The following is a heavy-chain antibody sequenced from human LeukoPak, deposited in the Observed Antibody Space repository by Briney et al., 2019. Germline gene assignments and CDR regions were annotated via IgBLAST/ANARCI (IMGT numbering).Heavy chain of an antibody. CDR2: ISASNGNT. D-gene: IGHD1-7*01. CDR1: GYTFTRYG. CDR3: ARDHSNWNYAPDF. Sequence: ASVKVSCKASGYTFTRYGISWVRQAPGQGLQWLGWISASNGNTNYAQKFRDRAPMSTDTSTGTAYLDVRSLTSDDTAVYYCARDHSNWNYAPDFWGQGTLVIVSS. V-gene: IGHV1-18*01. J-gene: IGHJ4*02.